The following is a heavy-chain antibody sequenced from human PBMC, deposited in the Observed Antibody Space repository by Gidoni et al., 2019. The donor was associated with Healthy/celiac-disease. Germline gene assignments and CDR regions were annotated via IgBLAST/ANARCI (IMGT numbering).Heavy chain of an antibody. CDR2: RSYDGSNK. V-gene: IGHV3-30-3*01. J-gene: IGHJ4*02. CDR3: ARGKGAEYSSSAGAFDY. D-gene: IGHD6-6*01. CDR1: GFTFSSYA. Sequence: QVQLVESGGGVVQPVRSLRLSCAASGFTFSSYAMHWVSQAPGKGLEWLAVRSYDGSNKYYDESVKGRFTISRDNSKNTLYLQMNSLRAEDTAVYYCARGKGAEYSSSAGAFDYWGQGTLVTVSS.